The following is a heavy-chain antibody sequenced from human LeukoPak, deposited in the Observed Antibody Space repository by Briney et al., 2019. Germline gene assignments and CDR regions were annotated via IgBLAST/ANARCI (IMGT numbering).Heavy chain of an antibody. CDR1: GGSISSYY. CDR3: AREPIYGDYRYFDL. D-gene: IGHD4-17*01. Sequence: PSETLSLTCTVSGGSISSYYWSWIRQPPGKGLEWIGYIYYSGSTNYNPSPKSRVTISVDTSKNQFSLKLSSGTAADTAVYYCAREPIYGDYRYFDLWGRGTLVTVSS. CDR2: IYYSGST. J-gene: IGHJ2*01. V-gene: IGHV4-59*01.